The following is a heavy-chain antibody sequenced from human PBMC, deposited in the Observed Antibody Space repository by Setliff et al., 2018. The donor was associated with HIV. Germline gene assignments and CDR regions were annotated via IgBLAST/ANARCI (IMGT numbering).Heavy chain of an antibody. D-gene: IGHD2-21*02. CDR2: IYYSGIT. CDR1: GGSVGSGSYY. CDR3: ARAMRGVVVTNMYYYYGMDV. Sequence: PSETLSLTCTVSGGSVGSGSYYWSWIRQSPGKGLEWIGYIYYSGITTYNPSLKSRVTISIDMSKNPFSLKLTSVAAADTSVYYCARAMRGVVVTNMYYYYGMDVWGQGTTVTVSS. V-gene: IGHV4-61*01. J-gene: IGHJ6*02.